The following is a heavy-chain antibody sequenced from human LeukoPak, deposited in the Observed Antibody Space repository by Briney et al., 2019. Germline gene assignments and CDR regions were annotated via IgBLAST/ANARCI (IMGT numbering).Heavy chain of an antibody. CDR3: AREYYYDSSSDPFDY. CDR1: GFNFNTYE. Sequence: GGSLRLSCAASGFNFNTYEMNWVRQAPGKGLEWVSYICGRGTTKYYADSVKGRFTISRDNAENSLYLQMNDLRAEDTAVYYCAREYYYDSSSDPFDYWGQGTLVTVSS. CDR2: ICGRGTTK. D-gene: IGHD3-22*01. J-gene: IGHJ4*02. V-gene: IGHV3-48*03.